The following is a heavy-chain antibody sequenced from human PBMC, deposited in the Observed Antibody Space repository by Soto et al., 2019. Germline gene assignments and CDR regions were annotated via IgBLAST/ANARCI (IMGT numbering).Heavy chain of an antibody. D-gene: IGHD2-21*02. V-gene: IGHV1-69*01. J-gene: IGHJ4*02. CDR2: IIPICGTA. CDR1: GGTFSSYA. CDR3: AREEAYCGGDCYSDY. Sequence: QVQLVQSGAEVKKPGSSVKVSCKASGGTFSSYAISWVRQAPGQGLEWMGGIIPICGTANYAQKFQGRVTITADESTSTAYMELSSLRSEDTAVYYCAREEAYCGGDCYSDYWGQGTLVTVSS.